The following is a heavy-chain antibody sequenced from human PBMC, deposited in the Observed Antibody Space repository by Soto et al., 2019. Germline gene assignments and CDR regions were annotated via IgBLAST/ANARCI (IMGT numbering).Heavy chain of an antibody. J-gene: IGHJ6*02. CDR2: VYYSGST. CDR3: AILSCYSWLNGLGD. Sequence: QLQLQQSGPGLLKPSETLDLTCNVSGAYIRTTSYDWAWIRQSPGKGLAWIATVYYSGSTYYNPSNRSRVTLPVATSKNQFSLKLTSVTAADKSIYYCAILSCYSWLNGLGDWGQGNTVNDS. CDR1: GAYIRTTSYD. V-gene: IGHV4-39*01. D-gene: IGHD4-4*01.